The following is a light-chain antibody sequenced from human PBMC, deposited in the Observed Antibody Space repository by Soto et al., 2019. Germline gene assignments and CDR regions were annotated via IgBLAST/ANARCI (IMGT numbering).Light chain of an antibody. J-gene: IGKJ2*01. CDR1: QTISNW. CDR2: DAS. Sequence: DIQMTQSPSTLSASVGDRVTITCRASQTISNWLAWYQQKPGKAPKLLIYDASSLKSGVPSSFSGSGSGTEFTLTLSSLQPDDFATYYCQHYKNFPHTFGQGTKLEIK. V-gene: IGKV1-5*01. CDR3: QHYKNFPHT.